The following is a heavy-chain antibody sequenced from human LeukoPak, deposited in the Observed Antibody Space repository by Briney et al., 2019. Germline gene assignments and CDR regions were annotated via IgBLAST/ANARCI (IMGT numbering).Heavy chain of an antibody. Sequence: PGGSLRLSCAASGFTFSSYAMSWVRQAPGKGLEWVSAISGSGGSTYYADSVKGRFTISRDNSKNTLYLQMNSLRAEDTAVYYCAKVSAGLNWNYWDYYYYYMDVWGKGTTVTVSS. V-gene: IGHV3-23*01. D-gene: IGHD1-7*01. CDR2: ISGSGGST. J-gene: IGHJ6*03. CDR3: AKVSAGLNWNYWDYYYYYMDV. CDR1: GFTFSSYA.